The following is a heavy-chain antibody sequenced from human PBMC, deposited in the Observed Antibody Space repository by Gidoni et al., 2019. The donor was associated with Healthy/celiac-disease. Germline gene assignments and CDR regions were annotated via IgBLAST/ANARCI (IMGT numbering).Heavy chain of an antibody. Sequence: EVQLVESGGGLVQPGRSLRLSCAASGFTFDDYAMHWVRQAPGKGLEWVSGISWNSGSIGYADSVKGRFTISRDNAKNSLYLQMNSLRAEDTALYYCAKDQTPGVPVTTDYYYYGMDVWGQGTTVTVSS. V-gene: IGHV3-9*01. CDR2: ISWNSGSI. CDR3: AKDQTPGVPVTTDYYYYGMDV. J-gene: IGHJ6*02. D-gene: IGHD4-17*01. CDR1: GFTFDDYA.